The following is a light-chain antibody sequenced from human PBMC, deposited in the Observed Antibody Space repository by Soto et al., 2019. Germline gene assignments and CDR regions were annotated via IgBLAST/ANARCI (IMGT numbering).Light chain of an antibody. V-gene: IGKV1-12*01. CDR2: TAS. CDR1: QDISNY. Sequence: DIQMTQSPSSVSASVGDRVTITCRASQDISNYLAWYQQKPGKAPNLLIYTASSLQSGVPSKFSGSRSGTDFTLTISSLQPEDVATYYCQQTNSVPLTFGGGTKVEIK. J-gene: IGKJ4*01. CDR3: QQTNSVPLT.